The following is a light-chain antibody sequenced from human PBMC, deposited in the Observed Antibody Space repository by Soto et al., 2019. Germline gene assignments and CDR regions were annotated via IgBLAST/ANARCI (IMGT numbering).Light chain of an antibody. CDR1: LSLLYSDGKTY. Sequence: DVVMTQTPVSLSVTPGQAASISCKSTLSLLYSDGKTYLYWYLQKPGKAPQLLIYEGSRRSSGVPERFSGTGSGTDFTLTMTRVEADDVGIYYCLQSIYLPLTFGGGTTVEIK. V-gene: IGKV2-29*03. CDR3: LQSIYLPLT. J-gene: IGKJ4*01. CDR2: EGS.